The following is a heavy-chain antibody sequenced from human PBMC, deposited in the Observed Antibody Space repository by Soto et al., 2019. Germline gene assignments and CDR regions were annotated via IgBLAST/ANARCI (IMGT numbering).Heavy chain of an antibody. CDR1: GGTFSSYA. Sequence: SVKVSCKASGGTFSSYAISWVRQAPGQGLEWIGGIIPIFGTANYAQKFQGRVTITADESTSTAYMELSSLRSEDTAVYYCARGTDCSSTSCSTPYYYYYGMDVWGQGTTVTVYS. J-gene: IGHJ6*02. CDR2: IIPIFGTA. CDR3: ARGTDCSSTSCSTPYYYYYGMDV. V-gene: IGHV1-69*13. D-gene: IGHD2-2*01.